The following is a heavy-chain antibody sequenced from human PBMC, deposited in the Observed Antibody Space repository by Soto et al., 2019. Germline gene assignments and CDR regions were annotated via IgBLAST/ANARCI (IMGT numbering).Heavy chain of an antibody. CDR2: IYWDDDK. CDR3: RHRVYTTGPYCMDV. J-gene: IGHJ6*02. CDR1: GFSLRTSGVG. V-gene: IGHV2-5*02. D-gene: IGHD1-1*01. Sequence: QITLKESGPTLVKPTQTLTLTCTFSGFSLRTSGVGVGWIRQPPGKALEWLALIYWDDDKRYSPSLKTRLTITNDASRNHVVLTMTNMDPVDTATYYCRHRVYTTGPYCMDVWGQGTTVTVTS.